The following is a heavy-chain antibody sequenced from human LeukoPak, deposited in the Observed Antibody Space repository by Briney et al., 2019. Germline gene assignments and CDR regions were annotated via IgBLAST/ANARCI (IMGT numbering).Heavy chain of an antibody. Sequence: GGSLRLSCAASGFTFSSYAMHWVRQAPGKGLEWVAVISYDGSNKYYADSVKGRFTISGDNSKNTLYLQMNSLRAEDTAVYYCARDLDPGIAVAGTYWGQGTLVTVSS. CDR1: GFTFSSYA. V-gene: IGHV3-30*04. D-gene: IGHD6-19*01. CDR3: ARDLDPGIAVAGTY. CDR2: ISYDGSNK. J-gene: IGHJ4*02.